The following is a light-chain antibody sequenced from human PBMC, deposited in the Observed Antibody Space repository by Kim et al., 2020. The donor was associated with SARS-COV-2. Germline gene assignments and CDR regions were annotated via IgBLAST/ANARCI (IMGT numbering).Light chain of an antibody. V-gene: IGLV2-14*03. CDR3: CSYTTSSTVV. J-gene: IGLJ2*01. CDR1: RDDFNNYNF. CDR2: DVN. Sequence: GQSISISCTGTRDDFNNYNFVFWYQHHPDRAPKVIIYDVNQRPSGISNRFSGSKSDNTASLTISGLQAEDEADYYCCSYTTSSTVVFGGGTQLTVL.